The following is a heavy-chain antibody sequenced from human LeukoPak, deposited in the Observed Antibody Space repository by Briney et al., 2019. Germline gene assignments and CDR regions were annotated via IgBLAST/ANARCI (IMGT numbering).Heavy chain of an antibody. D-gene: IGHD1-26*01. CDR2: IYPGDSDT. CDR3: AIQWGSGGYDY. CDR1: GCNFTNYW. J-gene: IGHJ4*02. Sequence: GASLQISCKGSGCNFTNYWIGWVRQMPGKGREWMGIIYPGDSDTRYSPSFQGQVTISADWSISTAYLQWSSLKASDTAMYYCAIQWGSGGYDYWGQGTLVTVSS. V-gene: IGHV5-51*01.